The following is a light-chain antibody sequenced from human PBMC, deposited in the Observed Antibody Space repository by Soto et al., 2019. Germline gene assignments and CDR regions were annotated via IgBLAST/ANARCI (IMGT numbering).Light chain of an antibody. CDR3: QTWGSGTVV. V-gene: IGLV4-69*01. CDR2: LNSDGSH. Sequence: QSVLTQSPSASASLGASVKLTCTLSSGHSSYAIAWHQQQPEKGPRYLMKLNSDGSHSKGDGIPDRFSGSSSGAERYLTISCLQSEDEADYYCQTWGSGTVVLGGGTKLTVL. CDR1: SGHSSYA. J-gene: IGLJ2*01.